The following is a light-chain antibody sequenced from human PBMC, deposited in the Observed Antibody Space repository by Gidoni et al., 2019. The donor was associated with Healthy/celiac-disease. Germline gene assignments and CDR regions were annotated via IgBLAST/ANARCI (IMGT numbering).Light chain of an antibody. J-gene: IGKJ4*01. Sequence: IVMTQSPATLSVSPGESATLSCRASQSVSSNLAWYQQKPGQAPRRLIYGASTRATGIPARFSGSGSGTEFTLTISSMQYEDCAVDYWQQYNNWPPLTFGGGTKVEIK. CDR1: QSVSSN. V-gene: IGKV3-15*01. CDR2: GAS. CDR3: QQYNNWPPLT.